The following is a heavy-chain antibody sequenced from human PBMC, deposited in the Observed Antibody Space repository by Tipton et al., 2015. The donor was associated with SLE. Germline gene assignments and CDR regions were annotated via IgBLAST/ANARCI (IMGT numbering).Heavy chain of an antibody. CDR1: GFTFSSYA. Sequence: SLRLSCAASGFTFSSYAMSWVRQAPGKGLEWVSIISGSGGSTSYADSMKGRFTISRDNSKNTLYLQMNSLRAEDTAVYYCARNWGAWGIDYWGQGTLVTVSS. CDR3: ARNWGAWGIDY. CDR2: ISGSGGST. J-gene: IGHJ4*02. V-gene: IGHV3-23*01. D-gene: IGHD7-27*01.